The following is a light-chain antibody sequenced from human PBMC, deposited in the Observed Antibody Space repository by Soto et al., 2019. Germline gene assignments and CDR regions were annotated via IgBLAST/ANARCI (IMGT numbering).Light chain of an antibody. CDR2: EVS. V-gene: IGLV2-14*01. CDR1: WTDVGDYNY. Sequence: QSVLTQPASVSGSPGQSITISCTGSWTDVGDYNYVSWYQRHPAKAPKLLIYEVSYRPSGVPTRFSGSKSGNTASLTISGLQPEDEAVYYCSSSTSSATLVFGGGTKLTVL. J-gene: IGLJ3*02. CDR3: SSSTSSATLV.